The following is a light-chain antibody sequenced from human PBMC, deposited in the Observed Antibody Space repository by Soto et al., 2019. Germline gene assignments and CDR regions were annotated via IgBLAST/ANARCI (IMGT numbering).Light chain of an antibody. CDR2: EAT. CDR3: FSHRSGDSHV. CDR1: SSDIGASNF. V-gene: IGLV2-14*01. Sequence: QSVLTQPPSVSGSPGQSITVSCTGTSSDIGASNFVSWYQHLPGRAPKVITFEATNRPSGVSNRFSGSKSGITASLTISGLQADDEADYYCFSHRSGDSHVFGTGTKVTVL. J-gene: IGLJ1*01.